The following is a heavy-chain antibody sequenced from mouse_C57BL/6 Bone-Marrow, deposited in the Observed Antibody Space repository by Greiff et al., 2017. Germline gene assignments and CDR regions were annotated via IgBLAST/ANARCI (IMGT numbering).Heavy chain of an antibody. CDR1: GYTFTSYW. V-gene: IGHV1-50*01. J-gene: IGHJ3*01. CDR3: ARSSVAY. Sequence: QVQLQQPGAELVKPGASVKLSCKASGYTFTSYWMQWVKQRPGQGLEWIGEIDPSDSYTNYNQKFTGKATLTVDTSSSTAYMQLSSLTSEDSAVYYCARSSVAYWGQGTLVTVSA. CDR2: IDPSDSYT.